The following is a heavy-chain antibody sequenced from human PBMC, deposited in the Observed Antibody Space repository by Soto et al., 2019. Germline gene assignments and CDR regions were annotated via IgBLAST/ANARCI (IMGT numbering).Heavy chain of an antibody. CDR3: ARILRLGELSLGDFEY. D-gene: IGHD3-16*02. CDR2: ISSSGSTI. V-gene: IGHV3-48*03. Sequence: PGWSFRLSCAASGFTFSSYEMNWVRQAPGKGLEWVSYISSSGSTIYYADSVKGRFTISRDNAKNSLYLQMNSLRAEDTAVYYCARILRLGELSLGDFEYWGQGTLVTVSS. CDR1: GFTFSSYE. J-gene: IGHJ4*02.